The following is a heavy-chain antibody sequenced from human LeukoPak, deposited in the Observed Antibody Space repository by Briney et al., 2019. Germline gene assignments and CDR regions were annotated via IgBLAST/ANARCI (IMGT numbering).Heavy chain of an antibody. CDR1: GFTFSSNW. D-gene: IGHD3-16*01. CDR3: ARGGQGAVDY. CDR2: ANNDGRTT. J-gene: IGHJ4*02. V-gene: IGHV3-74*01. Sequence: GGSLRLSCAASGFTFSSNWMHWVRRAPGKGLVWVSFANNDGRTTAYADSVKGRFTISRDNAKNTLYLQMNSLRAEDTAVYYCARGGQGAVDYWGPGTLVTVSS.